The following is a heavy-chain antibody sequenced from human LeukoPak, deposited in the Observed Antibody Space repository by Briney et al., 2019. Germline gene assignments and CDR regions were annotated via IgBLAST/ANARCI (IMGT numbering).Heavy chain of an antibody. CDR3: AREIGGILVFDY. CDR2: INPNSGDS. D-gene: IGHD5-18*01. CDR1: GYKFTGYY. V-gene: IGHV1-2*02. Sequence: ASVKVSCKASGYKFTGYYMHWVRQPPGQGLEWMGWINPNSGDSHHAQKFQGRVTMTRDTSISTAYMELSRMRSDDTAVCYCAREIGGILVFDYWGQGTLVTVSS. J-gene: IGHJ4*02.